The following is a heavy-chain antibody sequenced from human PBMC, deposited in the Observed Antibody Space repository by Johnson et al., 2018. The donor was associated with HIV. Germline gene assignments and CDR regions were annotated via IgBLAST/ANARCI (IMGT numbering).Heavy chain of an antibody. D-gene: IGHD6-13*01. V-gene: IGHV3-20*04. CDR3: ASKAAGTMHAFDI. J-gene: IGHJ3*02. CDR2: INWNGGST. CDR1: GFSFDDYG. Sequence: VLLVESGGGVVRPGGSLRLSCAASGFSFDDYGMSWVRQTPGQGLEWVSGINWNGGSTGYADSVKGRFTISRDNARHSLYLQLNSLRAEDTAVYYCASKAAGTMHAFDIWGQGTMVTVSS.